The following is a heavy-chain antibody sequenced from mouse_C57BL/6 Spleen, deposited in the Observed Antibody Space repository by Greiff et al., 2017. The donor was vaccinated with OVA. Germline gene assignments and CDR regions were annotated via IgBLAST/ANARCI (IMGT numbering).Heavy chain of an antibody. Sequence: EVKLVESGGGLVKPGGSLKLSCAASGFTFSSYAMSWVRQTPEKRLEWVATISDGGSYTYYPDNVKGRFTISRDNAKNNLYLQMSHLKSEDTAMYYCAREWLLLGYYDVWGTGTTVTVSS. CDR2: ISDGGSYT. J-gene: IGHJ1*03. CDR1: GFTFSSYA. V-gene: IGHV5-4*01. CDR3: AREWLLLGYYDV. D-gene: IGHD2-3*01.